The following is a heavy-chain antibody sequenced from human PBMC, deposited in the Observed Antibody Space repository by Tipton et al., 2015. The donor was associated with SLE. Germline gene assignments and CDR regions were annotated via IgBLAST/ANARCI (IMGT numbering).Heavy chain of an antibody. CDR1: GGSFSGYY. J-gene: IGHJ3*02. D-gene: IGHD2-2*01. CDR3: AKGSSTSDDAFDI. V-gene: IGHV4-34*01. Sequence: TLSLTCAVYGGSFSGYYWSWIRQPPGKGLEWIGEINHSGSTNYNPSLKSRVTISVDTSKNQFSLKLSSVTAADTAVYYCAKGSSTSDDAFDIWGQGTMVAVSS. CDR2: INHSGST.